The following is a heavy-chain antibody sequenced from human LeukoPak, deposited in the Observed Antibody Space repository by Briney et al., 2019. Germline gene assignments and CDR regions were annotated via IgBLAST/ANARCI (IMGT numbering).Heavy chain of an antibody. J-gene: IGHJ6*03. V-gene: IGHV4-59*11. CDR1: GVSISSHY. Sequence: SETLSLTCTVSGVSISSHYWSWIRQPPGKGLEWIGYIFYSGSTNYNPSLKSRVTISVDTSKNQFSLKVSSVAAADTAVYYCARGEYYYYMDVWGKGTTVTVSS. CDR3: ARGEYYYYMDV. CDR2: IFYSGST.